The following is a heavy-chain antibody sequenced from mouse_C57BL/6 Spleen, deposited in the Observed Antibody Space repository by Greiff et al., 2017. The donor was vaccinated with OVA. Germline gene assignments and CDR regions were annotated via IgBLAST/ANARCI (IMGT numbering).Heavy chain of an antibody. V-gene: IGHV5-17*01. J-gene: IGHJ4*01. CDR1: GFTFSDYG. CDR2: ISSGSSTI. Sequence: EVQRVESGGGLVKPGGSLKLSCAASGFTFSDYGMHWVRQAPEKGLEWVAYISSGSSTIYYADTVKGRFTISRDNAKNTLCLHMTSLRAEDTAMYYCARRRTARDYWGQGTSVTVSS. CDR3: ARRRTARDY.